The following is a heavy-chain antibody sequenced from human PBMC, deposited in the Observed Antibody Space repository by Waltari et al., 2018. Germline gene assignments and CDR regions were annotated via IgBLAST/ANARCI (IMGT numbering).Heavy chain of an antibody. D-gene: IGHD1-1*01. V-gene: IGHV3-9*01. J-gene: IGHJ4*02. Sequence: EVQLVESGGGLVQPGRPLRLSCAASGFTFDDYAMHWVRQVPGKGLEWVPGIGAHSDSGGYADSVKGRVTNSRDNAKKSLYLQMNSLRAEDTALYYCVKTVSSAFSWNGGFDYWGQGTPVTVSS. CDR3: VKTVSSAFSWNGGFDY. CDR1: GFTFDDYA. CDR2: IGAHSDSG.